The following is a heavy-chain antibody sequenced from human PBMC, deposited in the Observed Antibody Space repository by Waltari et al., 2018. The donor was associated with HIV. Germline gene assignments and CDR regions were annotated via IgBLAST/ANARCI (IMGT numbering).Heavy chain of an antibody. V-gene: IGHV3-21*01. J-gene: IGHJ3*02. CDR1: GFTFRTFI. Sequence: EVQLVESGGGLVKPGGSLRLSCAASGFTFRTFIINWVRQAPGKGLEWVSSISSRSGYISYADSIKGRFTISRDNAKNSTFLQMDSLRAEDTAVYYCTKVRDGDWNDAFDIWGQGTMVTVSS. CDR2: ISSRSGYI. D-gene: IGHD2-21*02. CDR3: TKVRDGDWNDAFDI.